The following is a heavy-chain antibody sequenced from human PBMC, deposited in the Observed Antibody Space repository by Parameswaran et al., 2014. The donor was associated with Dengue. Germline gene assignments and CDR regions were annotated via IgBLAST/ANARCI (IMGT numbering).Heavy chain of an antibody. Sequence: WVRQAPGQGLEWMGWISAYNGNTNYAQKLQGRVTMTTDTSTSTAYMELRSLRSDDTAVYYCARDRRGSLPFDSSGYDPIDYWAREPGHRL. J-gene: IGHJ4*02. CDR3: ARDRRGSLPFDSSGYDPIDY. V-gene: IGHV1-18*01. D-gene: IGHD3-22*01. CDR2: ISAYNGNT.